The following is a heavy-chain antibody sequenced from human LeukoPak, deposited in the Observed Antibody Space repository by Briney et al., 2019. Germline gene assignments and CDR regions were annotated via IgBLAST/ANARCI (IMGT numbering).Heavy chain of an antibody. CDR3: AKGYSSGWWGYYFDY. CDR1: GFTFSSYA. J-gene: IGHJ4*02. D-gene: IGHD6-19*01. V-gene: IGHV3-23*01. Sequence: GGSLRLSCAASGFTFSSYAMTWVRQAPGKGLEWVSWISGSGGSTYYADSVKGRFTISRDTSKNTLYLQMNSLRAEDTAVYYCAKGYSSGWWGYYFDYWGQGTLVTVSS. CDR2: ISGSGGST.